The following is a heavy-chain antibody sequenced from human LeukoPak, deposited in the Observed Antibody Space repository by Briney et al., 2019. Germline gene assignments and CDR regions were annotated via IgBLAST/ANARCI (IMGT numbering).Heavy chain of an antibody. CDR3: ARGFCSGGSCYLFDY. D-gene: IGHD2-15*01. CDR1: GGSISGSY. V-gene: IGHV4-4*07. J-gene: IGHJ4*02. CDR2: IYSSGST. Sequence: PSETLSLTCTVSGGSISGSYWSWIRQPAGKGLEWIGRIYSSGSTNYNPSLKSRVTMSVDTSKNQVSLKLNSATAADTAVHYCARGFCSGGSCYLFDYWGQGTLVTVSS.